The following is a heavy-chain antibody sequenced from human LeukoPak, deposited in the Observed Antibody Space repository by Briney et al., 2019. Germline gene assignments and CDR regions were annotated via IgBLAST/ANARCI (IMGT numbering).Heavy chain of an antibody. CDR1: GYTFTSYG. CDR2: ISGYNGNT. V-gene: IGHV1-18*01. CDR3: TREATGYSWFDP. J-gene: IGHJ5*02. Sequence: ASVKVSCKASGYTFTSYGISWVRQAPGQGLEWMGWISGYNGNTNYAQKFQGRVTMTTDTSTNTAYMELRSLRSDDAAVYYCTREATGYSWFDPWGQGTLVTVSS. D-gene: IGHD3-9*01.